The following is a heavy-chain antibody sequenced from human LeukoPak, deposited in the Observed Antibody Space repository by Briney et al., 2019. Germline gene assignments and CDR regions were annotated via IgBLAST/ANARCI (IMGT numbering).Heavy chain of an antibody. J-gene: IGHJ5*01. CDR3: AKEGAYPIITYDS. V-gene: IGHV3-7*01. CDR1: GFTFSRYW. Sequence: GGSLRLSCAASGFTFSRYWMNWVRQAPGKGPEWVANIKRDGNEKNYVDSVKGRFSISRDNAKNSLYLQMDSLRAEDTAVYYCAKEGAYPIITYDSWGQGALITVSS. CDR2: IKRDGNEK. D-gene: IGHD3-10*01.